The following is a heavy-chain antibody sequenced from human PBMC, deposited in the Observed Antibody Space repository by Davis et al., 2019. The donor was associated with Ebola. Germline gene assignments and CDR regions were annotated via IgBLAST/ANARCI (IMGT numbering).Heavy chain of an antibody. J-gene: IGHJ6*02. Sequence: GSLRLSCTASGGSISSSSYYWGWIRQPPGKGLEWIGSIYYSGSTYYNPSLKSRVTISVDTSKNQFSLKLSSVTAADTAVYYCASSTTYCTGGVCYKDYYYYGMDVWGQGTTVTVSS. CDR2: IYYSGST. CDR1: GGSISSSSYY. D-gene: IGHD2-8*02. CDR3: ASSTTYCTGGVCYKDYYYYGMDV. V-gene: IGHV4-39*01.